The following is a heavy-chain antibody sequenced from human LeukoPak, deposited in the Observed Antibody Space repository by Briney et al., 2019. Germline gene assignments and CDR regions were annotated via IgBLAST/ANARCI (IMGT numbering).Heavy chain of an antibody. CDR1: GFTFSSYS. D-gene: IGHD1-14*01. J-gene: IGHJ4*02. Sequence: PGGSLRLSCAASGFTFSSYSMNWVRQAPGKGLEWVSYISSSSSTIYYADSVKGRFTISRDNSKNTLYLQMNSLRAEDTAVYYCARDTTGYFDYWGQGTLVTVSS. V-gene: IGHV3-48*01. CDR3: ARDTTGYFDY. CDR2: ISSSSSTI.